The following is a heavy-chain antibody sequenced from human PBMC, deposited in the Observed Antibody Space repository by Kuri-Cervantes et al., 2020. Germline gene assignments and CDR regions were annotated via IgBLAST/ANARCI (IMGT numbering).Heavy chain of an antibody. V-gene: IGHV3-48*03. CDR2: ISSRGTTI. D-gene: IGHD3-22*01. CDR1: GFTFSSYE. Sequence: GESLKISCAASGFTFSSYEMNWVRQAPGKGLEWVSYISSRGTTIYYADSVKGRFTIARENDRNSLYLQMNSLRAEDTAVYYCARDGGRGGYYNYYYYYGMDVWGQGTTVTVSS. J-gene: IGHJ6*02. CDR3: ARDGGRGGYYNYYYYYGMDV.